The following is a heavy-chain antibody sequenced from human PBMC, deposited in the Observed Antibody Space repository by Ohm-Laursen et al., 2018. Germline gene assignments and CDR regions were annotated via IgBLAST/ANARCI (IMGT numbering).Heavy chain of an antibody. J-gene: IGHJ3*02. D-gene: IGHD3-22*01. CDR3: ARVSWYYDTSGPKSGAFDI. V-gene: IGHV4-59*11. CDR2: MFYSGST. Sequence: SDTLSLTWTVSGGSINTHYWSWIRQPPGKGLEWIGYMFYSGSTNYNPSLKSRVSMSVDTSKNKVSLRLSSVTAADTAVYYCARVSWYYDTSGPKSGAFDIWGQGTMVTVSS. CDR1: GGSINTHY.